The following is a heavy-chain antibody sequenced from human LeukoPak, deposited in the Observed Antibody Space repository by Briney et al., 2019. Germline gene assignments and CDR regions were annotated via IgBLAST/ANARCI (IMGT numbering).Heavy chain of an antibody. CDR3: AELGITMIGGV. CDR2: ISSSGSTI. J-gene: IGHJ6*04. Sequence: HPGGSLRLSCAASGFTFSSYGMHWVRQAPGKGLEWVSYISSSGSTIYYADSVRGRFTISRDNAKNSLYLQMNSLRAEDTAVYCCAELGITMIGGVWGKGTTVTISS. V-gene: IGHV3-48*04. CDR1: GFTFSSYG. D-gene: IGHD3-10*02.